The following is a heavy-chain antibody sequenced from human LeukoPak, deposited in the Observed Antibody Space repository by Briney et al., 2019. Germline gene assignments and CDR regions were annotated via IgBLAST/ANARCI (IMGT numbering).Heavy chain of an antibody. CDR1: GGSFSGYY. D-gene: IGHD1-1*01. CDR3: AGVIRPGFYYGMDV. J-gene: IGHJ6*02. Sequence: PSETLSLTCAVYGGSFSGYYWSWIRQPPGKGLEWIGEINHSGSTNYNPSLKSRVTISVDTSKNQFSLKLSSVTAADTAVYYCAGVIRPGFYYGMDVWGQGTTVTVSS. CDR2: INHSGST. V-gene: IGHV4-34*01.